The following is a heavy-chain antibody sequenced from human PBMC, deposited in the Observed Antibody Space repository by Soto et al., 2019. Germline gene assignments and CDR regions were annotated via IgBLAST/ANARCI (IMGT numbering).Heavy chain of an antibody. D-gene: IGHD3-10*01. CDR1: GGSISSGDYY. CDR3: AREGLLWFGELPRPPATNYYGMDV. V-gene: IGHV4-30-4*01. CDR2: IYYSGST. J-gene: IGHJ6*02. Sequence: SETLSLTCTVSGGSISSGDYYWSWIRQPPGKGLEWIGYIYYSGSTYYNPSLKSRVTISVDTSKNQFSLKLSSVTAADTAVYYCAREGLLWFGELPRPPATNYYGMDVWGQGTTVTVSS.